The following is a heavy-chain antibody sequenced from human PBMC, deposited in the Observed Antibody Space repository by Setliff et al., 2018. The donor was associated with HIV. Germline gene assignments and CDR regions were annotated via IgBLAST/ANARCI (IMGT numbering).Heavy chain of an antibody. V-gene: IGHV3-21*01. CDR2: IRSSSRYI. Sequence: LSLSCAASGFIFSDYSMHWVRQAPGKGLEWVSSIRSSSRYIYYADPVKGRFTISRDNSRYTLSLQLNSLRAEDTAVYYCARERATSFDVRTLYPREYFHHWGQGTLVTVSS. CDR1: GFIFSDYS. CDR3: ARERATSFDVRTLYPREYFHH. D-gene: IGHD3-10*02. J-gene: IGHJ1*01.